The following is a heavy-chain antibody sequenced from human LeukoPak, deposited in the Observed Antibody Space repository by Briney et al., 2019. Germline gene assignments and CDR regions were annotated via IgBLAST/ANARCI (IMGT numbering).Heavy chain of an antibody. CDR1: GGTFSSYA. CDR2: IIPIFGTA. Sequence: SVKVSCKASGGTFSSYAISWVRQAPGQGLEWMGRIIPIFGTANYAQKFQGRVTITTDESTSTAYMELSSLRSEDTAVYYCARVSRARPDVYYYMDVWGKGTTVTVSS. J-gene: IGHJ6*03. V-gene: IGHV1-69*05. D-gene: IGHD6-6*01. CDR3: ARVSRARPDVYYYMDV.